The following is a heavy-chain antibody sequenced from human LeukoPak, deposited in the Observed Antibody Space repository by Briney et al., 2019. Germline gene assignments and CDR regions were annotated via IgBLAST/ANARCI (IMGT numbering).Heavy chain of an antibody. D-gene: IGHD2-2*01. Sequence: GGSLRLSCAGSGFTFSSYEMNWVRQAPGKGLEWISYISSSGGTIYYADSVKGRFTISRDNAKNPLYLQMNSLRAEDTAVYYCASNDCSSTSCYFDNFDYWGQGTLVTVSS. CDR1: GFTFSSYE. V-gene: IGHV3-48*03. CDR3: ASNDCSSTSCYFDNFDY. CDR2: ISSSGGTI. J-gene: IGHJ4*02.